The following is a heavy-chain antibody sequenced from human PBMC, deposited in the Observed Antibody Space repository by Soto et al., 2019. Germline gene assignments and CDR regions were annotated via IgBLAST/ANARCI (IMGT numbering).Heavy chain of an antibody. CDR1: GGSISSSSYY. V-gene: IGHV4-39*01. J-gene: IGHJ4*02. CDR3: AIGPRRLAHLDS. Sequence: QLQLQESGPGLVKPSETLSLTCTVSGGSISSSSYYWGWIRQPPGKGLEWIGSIYYSGSTYYNPSLKSRVTISVDTSKNQFSLKLSSVTAADTAVYYCAIGPRRLAHLDSWGQGTLVTVSS. D-gene: IGHD6-19*01. CDR2: IYYSGST.